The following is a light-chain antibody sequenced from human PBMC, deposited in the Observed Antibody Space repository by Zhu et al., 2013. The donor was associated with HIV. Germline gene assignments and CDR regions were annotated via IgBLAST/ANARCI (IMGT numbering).Light chain of an antibody. Sequence: QSVLTQPPSASGTPGQRVTISCSGSSSSIGSNYVYWYQHRPGTAPKLLMYRNNQRPSGVPDRISGSKSGTSASLAISGLRSEDEADYYCQAWDSRTAVFGGGTKLTVL. CDR2: RNN. CDR3: QAWDSRTAV. CDR1: SSSIGSNY. V-gene: IGLV1-47*01. J-gene: IGLJ2*01.